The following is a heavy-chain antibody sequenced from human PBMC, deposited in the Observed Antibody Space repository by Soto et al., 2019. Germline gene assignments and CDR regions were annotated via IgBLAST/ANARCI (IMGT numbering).Heavy chain of an antibody. CDR2: IYYSGST. V-gene: IGHV4-31*03. J-gene: IGHJ4*02. Sequence: QVQLQESGPGLVKPSQTLSLTCTVSGGSISGGGYYWSWIRQHPGKGLEWIGYIYYSGSTYYNPSLKSRVTISVDTSKNQFSLKLSSVTAADTAVYYCARVTGLAARPYFDYWGQGTLVTVSS. CDR1: GGSISGGGYY. D-gene: IGHD6-6*01. CDR3: ARVTGLAARPYFDY.